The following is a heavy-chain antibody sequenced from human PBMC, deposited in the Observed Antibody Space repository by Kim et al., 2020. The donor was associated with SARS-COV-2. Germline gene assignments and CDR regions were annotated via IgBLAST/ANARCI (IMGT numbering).Heavy chain of an antibody. Sequence: SETLSLTCTVSGGSISSSSYYWGWIRQPPGKGLEWIGSIYYSGSTYYNPSLKSRVTISVDTSKNQFSLKLSSVTAADTAVYYCARQWKDYGDFRNYYYYGMDVWGQGTTVTVSS. CDR3: ARQWKDYGDFRNYYYYGMDV. CDR1: GGSISSSSYY. D-gene: IGHD4-17*01. J-gene: IGHJ6*02. CDR2: IYYSGST. V-gene: IGHV4-39*01.